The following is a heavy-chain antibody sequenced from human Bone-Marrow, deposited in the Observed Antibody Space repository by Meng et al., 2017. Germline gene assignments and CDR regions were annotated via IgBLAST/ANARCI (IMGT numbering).Heavy chain of an antibody. CDR2: INHSGST. J-gene: IGHJ4*02. Sequence: QVRRKQGGAGLLKPSETRSLTCAVYGGSFSGYYWSWIRQPPGKGLEWIGEINHSGSTNYNPSLKSRVTISVDTSKNQFSLKLSSVTAADTAVYYCARISVYGGLDYWGQGTLVTVFS. CDR3: ARISVYGGLDY. CDR1: GGSFSGYY. V-gene: IGHV4-34*01. D-gene: IGHD4-23*01.